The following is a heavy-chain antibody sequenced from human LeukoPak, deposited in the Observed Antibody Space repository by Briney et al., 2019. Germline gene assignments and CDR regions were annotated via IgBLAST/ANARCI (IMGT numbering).Heavy chain of an antibody. Sequence: SETLSLTCTVYGGSFSGYYWSWIRQPPGKGLEWIGEINHSGSTNYNPSLKSRVTISVDTSKNQFSLKLSSVTAADTAVYYCARGYQLHYFDYWGQGTLVTVSS. CDR1: GGSFSGYY. CDR2: INHSGST. V-gene: IGHV4-34*01. D-gene: IGHD2-2*01. J-gene: IGHJ4*02. CDR3: ARGYQLHYFDY.